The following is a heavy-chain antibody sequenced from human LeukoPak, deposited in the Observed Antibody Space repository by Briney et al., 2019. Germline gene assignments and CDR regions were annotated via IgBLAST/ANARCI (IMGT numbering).Heavy chain of an antibody. J-gene: IGHJ4*02. CDR2: ISASGGGT. V-gene: IGHV3-23*01. CDR1: GFTFTTYP. D-gene: IGHD2-8*01. CDR3: AKAPHCPNDVCRYFDY. Sequence: QTGGSLRLSCAASGFTFTTYPMSWVRQAPGKGLEWVSAISASGGGTYYADSVKGRFTISRDNSRSTVFLQMSSLRAVDTAVYYCAKAPHCPNDVCRYFDYWGQGILVTVSS.